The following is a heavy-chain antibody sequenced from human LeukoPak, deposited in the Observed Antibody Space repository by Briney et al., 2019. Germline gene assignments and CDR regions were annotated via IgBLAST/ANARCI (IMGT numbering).Heavy chain of an antibody. CDR1: GFTFGSYW. Sequence: PGGSLRLSCAASGFTFGSYWMHWVRQAPGKGLVWVSRINSDGSSTSYADSVKGRFTISRDNSKNTLYLQMNSLRAEDTAVYYCAKVVGATVYMDVWGKGTTVTISS. D-gene: IGHD1-26*01. J-gene: IGHJ6*03. CDR3: AKVVGATVYMDV. CDR2: INSDGSST. V-gene: IGHV3-74*01.